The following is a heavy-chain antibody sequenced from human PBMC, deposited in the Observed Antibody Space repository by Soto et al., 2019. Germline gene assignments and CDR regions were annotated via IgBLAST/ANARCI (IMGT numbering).Heavy chain of an antibody. CDR2: INAGNGNT. D-gene: IGHD6-19*01. Sequence: GASVKVSCKASGYTFTSYAMHWVRQAPGQRLEWMGWINAGNGNTKYSQKFQGRVTITRDTSASTAYMELSSLRSEDTAVYYCARDLFIAVAGTLYYFDYWGQGTLVTVSS. CDR3: ARDLFIAVAGTLYYFDY. J-gene: IGHJ4*02. V-gene: IGHV1-3*01. CDR1: GYTFTSYA.